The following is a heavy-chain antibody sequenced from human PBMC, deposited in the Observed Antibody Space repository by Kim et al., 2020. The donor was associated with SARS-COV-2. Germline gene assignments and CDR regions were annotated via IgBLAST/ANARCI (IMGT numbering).Heavy chain of an antibody. CDR1: GGSISSGGYY. J-gene: IGHJ6*02. Sequence: SETLSLTCTVSGGSISSGGYYWSWIRQHPGKGLEWIGYIYYSGSTYYNPSLKSRVTISVDTSKNQFSLKLRSVTAADTAVYYCARGAEISSSWYGGLYYYGMDVWRQGTTVTVSS. CDR2: IYYSGST. V-gene: IGHV4-31*03. D-gene: IGHD6-13*01. CDR3: ARGAEISSSWYGGLYYYGMDV.